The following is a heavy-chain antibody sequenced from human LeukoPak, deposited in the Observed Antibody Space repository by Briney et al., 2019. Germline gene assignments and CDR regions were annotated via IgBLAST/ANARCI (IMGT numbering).Heavy chain of an antibody. J-gene: IGHJ4*02. CDR3: ARDLTRTDN. D-gene: IGHD1/OR15-1a*01. CDR1: GASITIRGYY. CDR2: LYYGGTS. V-gene: IGHV4-39*02. Sequence: SETLSLTCTVSGASITIRGYYWGWIRQAPGQGLEWIGTLYYGGTSSYNPSLKSRVTISVDTSRNQFSLSLNSVTAADTALYYCARDLTRTDNWGQGTLVTVSS.